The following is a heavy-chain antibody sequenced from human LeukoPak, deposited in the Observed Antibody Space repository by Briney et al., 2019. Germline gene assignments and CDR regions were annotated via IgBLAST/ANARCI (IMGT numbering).Heavy chain of an antibody. J-gene: IGHJ4*02. Sequence: GGSLRLSCAASGFTFSSYGMHWVRQAPGKGLEWVAFIRYDGSNKYYADSVKGRFTISRDDAKNSLYLQMNSLRAEDTAVYYCAKEGRYFDWPHPDSDYWGQGTLVTVSS. D-gene: IGHD3-9*01. CDR2: IRYDGSNK. CDR1: GFTFSSYG. CDR3: AKEGRYFDWPHPDSDY. V-gene: IGHV3-30*02.